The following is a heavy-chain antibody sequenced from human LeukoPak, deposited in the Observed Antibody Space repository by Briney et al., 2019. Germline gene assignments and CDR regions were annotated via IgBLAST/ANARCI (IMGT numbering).Heavy chain of an antibody. CDR1: GYSFTSYW. CDR3: ARLGGSYYDQIRAFDI. Sequence: GESLKISCKGSGYSFTSYWIGWVRQLPGKGLEWMGIIYPGDSDTRYSPSFQGQVTISADKSISTAYLQWSSLKASDTAMYYCARLGGSYYDQIRAFDIWGQGTMVTVSS. D-gene: IGHD1-26*01. J-gene: IGHJ3*02. V-gene: IGHV5-51*01. CDR2: IYPGDSDT.